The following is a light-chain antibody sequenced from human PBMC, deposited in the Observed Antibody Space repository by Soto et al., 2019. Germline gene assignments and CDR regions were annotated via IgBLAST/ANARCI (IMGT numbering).Light chain of an antibody. CDR1: QSVINNY. V-gene: IGKV3-20*01. J-gene: IGKJ1*01. CDR2: DAS. CDR3: QQYGSIPWT. Sequence: EIVLTQSPGTLSLSPGERATLSCRASQSVINNYLAWYQQKPGQAPRLLIYDASSRATGIPDRFSGSGSGTDFTLTISRLEPEDFAVYYCQQYGSIPWTFGQGTKVDIK.